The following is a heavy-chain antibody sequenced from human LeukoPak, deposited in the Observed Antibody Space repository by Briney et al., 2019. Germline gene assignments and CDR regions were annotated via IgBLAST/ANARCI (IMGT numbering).Heavy chain of an antibody. CDR3: ARAGYSYGYGAFDY. Sequence: PGGSLRLSCAASGFTFSSYSMNWVRQAPGKGLEWVSYISSSSAIYYADSVKGRFTISRDNAKNSLYLQMNSLRAEDTAVYYCARAGYSYGYGAFDYWGQGTLVTVSS. J-gene: IGHJ4*02. V-gene: IGHV3-48*04. D-gene: IGHD5-18*01. CDR2: ISSSSAI. CDR1: GFTFSSYS.